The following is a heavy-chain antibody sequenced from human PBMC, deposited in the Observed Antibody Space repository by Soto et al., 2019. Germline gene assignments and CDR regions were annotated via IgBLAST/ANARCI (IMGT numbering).Heavy chain of an antibody. V-gene: IGHV4-4*07. D-gene: IGHD2-15*01. CDR1: GGSISSYY. CDR2: IYTSGST. Sequence: SETLSLTCTVSGGSISSYYWGWIRQPAGKGLEWIGRIYTSGSTNYNPSLKSRVTMSVDTSKNQFSLKLSSVTAADTAVYYCAGVVVVAATRLDVWGQGTTVTVSS. CDR3: AGVVVVAATRLDV. J-gene: IGHJ6*02.